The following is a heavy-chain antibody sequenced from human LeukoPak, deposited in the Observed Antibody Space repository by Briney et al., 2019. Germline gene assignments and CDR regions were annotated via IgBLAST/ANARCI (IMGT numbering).Heavy chain of an antibody. CDR2: ISGSADAT. D-gene: IGHD2-15*01. Sequence: PGGSLRLSCAASGFTFSRHAMSWVRQPPGKGLEWVSGISGSADATWYADSVKGRFTISRDNSKNTVNVQMNSLRPEDTAVYYCAKCSGSSCYSSGAFDNWGQGTLVTVSS. J-gene: IGHJ4*02. CDR3: AKCSGSSCYSSGAFDN. CDR1: GFTFSRHA. V-gene: IGHV3-23*01.